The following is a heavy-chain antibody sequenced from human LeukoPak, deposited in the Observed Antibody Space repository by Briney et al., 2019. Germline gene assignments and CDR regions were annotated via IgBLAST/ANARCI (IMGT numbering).Heavy chain of an antibody. Sequence: SETLSLTCTVSGGSISSGGYYWSWIRQHPGKGLEWIGYIYYSGSTYYNPSLKSRVTVSVDTSKNQFSLKLSSVTAADTAVYYCARGVVVPAAISGVSFDYWGQGTLVTVSS. D-gene: IGHD2-2*01. CDR3: ARGVVVPAAISGVSFDY. V-gene: IGHV4-31*03. CDR1: GGSISSGGYY. J-gene: IGHJ4*02. CDR2: IYYSGST.